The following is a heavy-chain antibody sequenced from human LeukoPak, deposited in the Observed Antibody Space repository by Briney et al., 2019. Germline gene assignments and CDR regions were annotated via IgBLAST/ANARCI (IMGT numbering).Heavy chain of an antibody. Sequence: ASVKVSCKASGYTFTSYYMHWVRQAPGQGLEWMGIINPSGGSTSYAQKFQGRVTMTRDMSTSTVYMELSSLRSEDTAVYYCARDHGTPGYSDFWGQGTLVTVSS. V-gene: IGHV1-46*01. CDR1: GYTFTSYY. CDR2: INPSGGST. CDR3: ARDHGTPGYSDF. J-gene: IGHJ4*02.